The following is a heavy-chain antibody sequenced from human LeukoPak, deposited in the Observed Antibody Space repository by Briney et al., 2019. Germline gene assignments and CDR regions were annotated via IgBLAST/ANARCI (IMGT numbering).Heavy chain of an antibody. D-gene: IGHD1-26*01. CDR2: MYYGGST. Sequence: PSETLSLTCTVSGGSISSGDYYWSWIRQPPGKGLEWIGYMYYGGSTYYNPSLKSRVTISVDTSKNQFSLKLSSVTAADTAVYYCVRRMVGAIRLFDYWGQGTLVTVSS. CDR3: VRRMVGAIRLFDY. CDR1: GGSISSGDYY. J-gene: IGHJ4*02. V-gene: IGHV4-30-4*01.